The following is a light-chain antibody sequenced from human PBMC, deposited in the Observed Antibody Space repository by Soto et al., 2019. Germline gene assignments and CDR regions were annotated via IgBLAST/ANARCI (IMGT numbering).Light chain of an antibody. CDR3: QEYIQWPPGM. J-gene: IGKJ1*01. CDR1: QFVSSR. V-gene: IGKV3-15*01. Sequence: DIVVTQSPATLSASPGERVTLSCRASQFVSSRLAWYQRRPGQVPRLLIYDTSTRAPGISARFSGSGSGTEFTLTISSLQSEDFAVYCGQEYIQWPPGMFGPGTTVDIK. CDR2: DTS.